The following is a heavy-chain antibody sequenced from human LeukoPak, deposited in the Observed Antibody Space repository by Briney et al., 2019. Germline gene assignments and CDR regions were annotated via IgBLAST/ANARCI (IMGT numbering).Heavy chain of an antibody. CDR2: ISHSGRT. V-gene: IGHV4-59*08. Sequence: SETLSLSCTVSGVSISSYYWSWIRQPPGKGLEWVGYISHSGRTNYNPSLKSRVTISVDTSKNQFSLKLSSVTAADTAVYYCARPMVRGVNDALDIWGQGTMVTVSS. CDR1: GVSISSYY. J-gene: IGHJ3*02. CDR3: ARPMVRGVNDALDI. D-gene: IGHD3-10*01.